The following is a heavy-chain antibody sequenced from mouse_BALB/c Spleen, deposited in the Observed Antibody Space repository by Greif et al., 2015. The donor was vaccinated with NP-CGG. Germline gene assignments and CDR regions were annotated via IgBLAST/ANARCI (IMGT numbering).Heavy chain of an antibody. J-gene: IGHJ1*01. CDR2: ISSGISTI. CDR3: AREDTPYWYFDV. D-gene: IGHD2-10*02. CDR1: GLTFSSFG. V-gene: IGHV5-17*02. Sequence: EVQVVESGGGLVQPGGSRKLSCAASGLTFSSFGMHWVRQAPEKGLEWVAYISSGISTIYYADTVKGRFTISRDNPKNTLFLQMTSLRSEDTAMYYCAREDTPYWYFDVWGAGTTVTVSS.